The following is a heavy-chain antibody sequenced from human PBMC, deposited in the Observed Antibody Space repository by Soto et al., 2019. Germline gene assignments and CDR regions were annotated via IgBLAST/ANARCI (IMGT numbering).Heavy chain of an antibody. D-gene: IGHD3-9*01. CDR2: ISSSSSYI. J-gene: IGHJ5*02. CDR1: GFTFSSYS. Sequence: EVQLVESGGGLVKPGGSLRLSCAASGFTFSSYSMNWVRQAPGKGLEWVSSISSSSSYIYYADSVKGRFTISRDNAKNSLYLQMNSLRAEDTAVYYCARDFRRKGQRNFGFDPWGQGTLVTVSS. CDR3: ARDFRRKGQRNFGFDP. V-gene: IGHV3-21*01.